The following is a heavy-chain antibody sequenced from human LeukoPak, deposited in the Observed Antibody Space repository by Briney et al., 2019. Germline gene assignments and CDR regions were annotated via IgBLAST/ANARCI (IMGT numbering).Heavy chain of an antibody. CDR1: GYSFTDYY. Sequence: ASVTVSFKASGYSFTDYYMHWVRQAPGQGLEWMGCINPNSGGTNYAQKFQGRITMTRDTSISTTYMELRRLISDDTAVYYCARGREWLVGGDWFDGWGQATLVTVSS. CDR3: ARGREWLVGGDWFDG. V-gene: IGHV1-2*02. CDR2: INPNSGGT. D-gene: IGHD6-19*01. J-gene: IGHJ5*02.